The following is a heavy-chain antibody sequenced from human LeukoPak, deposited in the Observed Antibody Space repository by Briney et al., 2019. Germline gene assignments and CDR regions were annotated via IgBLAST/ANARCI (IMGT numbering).Heavy chain of an antibody. J-gene: IGHJ5*02. CDR3: ARARAVSLRFDP. Sequence: ASVTVSCKASGYTFTSYAMHWVRQAPGQRLEWMGWINAGNGNTKYSQKFQGRVTITRDTSASTAYMELSSLRSEDTAVYYCARARAVSLRFDPWGQGTLVTVSS. CDR1: GYTFTSYA. V-gene: IGHV1-3*01. CDR2: INAGNGNT.